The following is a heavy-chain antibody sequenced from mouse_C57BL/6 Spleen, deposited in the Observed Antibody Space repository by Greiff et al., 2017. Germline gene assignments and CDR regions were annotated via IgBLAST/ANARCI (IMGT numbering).Heavy chain of an antibody. CDR3: ALYYYGSSYGFAY. D-gene: IGHD1-1*01. J-gene: IGHJ3*01. Sequence: QVQLQQPGAELVRPGSSVKLSCKASGYTFTSYWMDWVKQRPGQGLEWIGNIYPSDSETHYNQKFKDKATLTVDKSSSTAYMQLSSLTSEDSAVYYCALYYYGSSYGFAYWGQGTLVTVSA. CDR2: IYPSDSET. CDR1: GYTFTSYW. V-gene: IGHV1-61*01.